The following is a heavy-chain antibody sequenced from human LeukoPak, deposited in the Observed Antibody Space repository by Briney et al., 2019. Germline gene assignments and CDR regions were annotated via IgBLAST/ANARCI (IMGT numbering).Heavy chain of an antibody. CDR3: ARQYYYYSIDS. CDR2: IHYSEGT. CDR1: GASISSYY. V-gene: IGHV4-59*08. J-gene: IGHJ4*02. Sequence: SETLSLTCTVSGASISSYYWSWIRQPPGKGVEWIGYIHYSEGTKYNPSLKSRVTISVDTSKNQFSLKLSSVTAADTAVYYCARQYYYYSIDSWGQGTLVTVSS. D-gene: IGHD3-22*01.